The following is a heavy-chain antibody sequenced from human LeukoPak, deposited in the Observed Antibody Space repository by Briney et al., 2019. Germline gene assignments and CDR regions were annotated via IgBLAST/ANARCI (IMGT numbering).Heavy chain of an antibody. V-gene: IGHV1-2*02. D-gene: IGHD2-15*01. J-gene: IGHJ4*02. CDR1: GYTFTGYY. CDR3: ARHAGYCSGGSCYLPSN. Sequence: GASVKVSCKASGYTFTGYYMHWVRQAPGQGLEWMGWINPNSGGTNYAQKFQGRVTMTTDTSTSTAYMELRSLRSDDTAVYYCARHAGYCSGGSCYLPSNWGQGTLVTVSS. CDR2: INPNSGGT.